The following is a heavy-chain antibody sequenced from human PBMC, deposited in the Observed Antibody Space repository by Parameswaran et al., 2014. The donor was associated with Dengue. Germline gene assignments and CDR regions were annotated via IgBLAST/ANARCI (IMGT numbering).Heavy chain of an antibody. CDR2: TYYRSKWYN. CDR3: ARDLTYYDFWSGYPHFDY. Sequence: WIRQSPSRGLEWLGRTYYRSKWYNDYAVSVKSRITINPDTSKNQFSLQLNSVTPEDTAVYYCARDLTYYDFWSGYPHFDYWGQGTLVTVSS. J-gene: IGHJ4*02. D-gene: IGHD3-3*01. V-gene: IGHV6-1*01.